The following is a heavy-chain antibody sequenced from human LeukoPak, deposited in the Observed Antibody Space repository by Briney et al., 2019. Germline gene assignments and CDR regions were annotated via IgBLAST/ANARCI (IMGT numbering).Heavy chain of an antibody. CDR3: ARDGNPWNLDV. V-gene: IGHV4-59*01. Sequence: AETLSLTRSVSGGSISPYYWTWIRQSPGKALEWIGYIYYSGRTSYNPSLKSRVTMSVDTSKNQFSLQLSSVTAADTAVYYCARDGNPWNLDVWGRGILVTVSS. CDR2: IYYSGRT. CDR1: GGSISPYY. D-gene: IGHD1-26*01. J-gene: IGHJ2*01.